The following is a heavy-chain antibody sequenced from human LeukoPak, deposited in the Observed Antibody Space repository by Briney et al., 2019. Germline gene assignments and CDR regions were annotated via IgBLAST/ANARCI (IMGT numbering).Heavy chain of an antibody. J-gene: IGHJ4*02. Sequence: GESLKISCKGSGYSFTNYWIGWVRQMPGRGLEWMGVIYPADSDTRYRPSFQGQVTISADKSISTAYLQWSSLKASDTALYYCVRRGGPRYCSGGSCYYDYWGQGTLVTVSS. V-gene: IGHV5-51*01. CDR2: IYPADSDT. D-gene: IGHD2-15*01. CDR1: GYSFTNYW. CDR3: VRRGGPRYCSGGSCYYDY.